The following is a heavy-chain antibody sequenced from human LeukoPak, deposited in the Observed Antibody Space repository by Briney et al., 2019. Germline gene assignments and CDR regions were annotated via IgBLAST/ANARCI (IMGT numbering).Heavy chain of an antibody. J-gene: IGHJ4*02. Sequence: GGSLRLSCAASGFTFSSYSMNWVRQAPGKGQEWVSYITSSSSAIYYADSVKGRFTISRDNAKNSLYLQMNSLRAEDTAVYYCVRDDDRPDNGLDYWGQGTLVTVSS. CDR1: GFTFSSYS. CDR3: VRDDDRPDNGLDY. V-gene: IGHV3-48*04. D-gene: IGHD3-22*01. CDR2: ITSSSSAI.